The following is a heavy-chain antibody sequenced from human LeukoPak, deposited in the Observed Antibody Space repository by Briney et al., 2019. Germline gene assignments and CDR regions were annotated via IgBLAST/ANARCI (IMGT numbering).Heavy chain of an antibody. CDR2: MNPNSGNT. CDR1: GYTFTSYD. J-gene: IGHJ4*02. CDR3: ARIYGDHAGLGY. V-gene: IGHV1-8*01. Sequence: VASVKVSCKASGYTFTSYDINWVRQAPGQGLEWMGWMNPNSGNTGYAQKFQGRVTMTRNTSISTAYMELSSLRSEDTAVYYCARIYGDHAGLGYWGQGTLVTVSS. D-gene: IGHD4-17*01.